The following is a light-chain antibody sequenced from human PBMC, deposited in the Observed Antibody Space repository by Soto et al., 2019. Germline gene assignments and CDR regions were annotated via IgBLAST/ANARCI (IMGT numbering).Light chain of an antibody. CDR1: QSVGRNY. CDR2: GAS. J-gene: IGKJ1*01. Sequence: EIVLTQSPGTLCLSPGERATLSCRASQSVGRNYLAWYQQKPGQAPRLLIHGASSRATGIPDRFSGSGSGTDFTLTINRLEPEDFAVYYCHQYASSPLTFGPGTKVEIK. CDR3: HQYASSPLT. V-gene: IGKV3-20*01.